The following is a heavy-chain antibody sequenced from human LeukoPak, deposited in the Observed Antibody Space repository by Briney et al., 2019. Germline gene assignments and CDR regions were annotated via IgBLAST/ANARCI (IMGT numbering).Heavy chain of an antibody. V-gene: IGHV1-24*01. CDR3: ATDLFYYDSSGYRGLVDY. D-gene: IGHD3-22*01. CDR1: GYTLTELS. J-gene: IGHJ4*02. Sequence: ASVKVSCKVSGYTLTELSMHWVRQAPGKGLEWVGGFDPEDGETIYAQKFQGRVTMTEDTSTDTAYMELSSLRSEDTAVYYCATDLFYYDSSGYRGLVDYWGQGTLVTVSS. CDR2: FDPEDGET.